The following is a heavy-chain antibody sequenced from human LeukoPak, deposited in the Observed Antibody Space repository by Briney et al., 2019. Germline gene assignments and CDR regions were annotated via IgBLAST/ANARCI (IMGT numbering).Heavy chain of an antibody. D-gene: IGHD2-15*01. V-gene: IGHV4-59*01. CDR3: ARTYCSGGSCYVDY. J-gene: IGHJ4*02. CDR1: GGSISSYY. Sequence: SETLSLTCTVSGGSISSYYWSWIRQPPGTGLEWIGYIYYSGSTNYNPSLKSRVTISVDTSKNQFSLKLSSVTAADTAVYYCARTYCSGGSCYVDYWGQGTLVTVSS. CDR2: IYYSGST.